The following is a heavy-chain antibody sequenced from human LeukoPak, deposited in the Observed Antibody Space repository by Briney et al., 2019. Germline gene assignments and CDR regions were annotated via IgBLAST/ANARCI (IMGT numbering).Heavy chain of an antibody. CDR1: GVTFSGAA. CDR2: IDKKDKGYATAT. J-gene: IGHJ5*02. CDR3: TRASGPYNWFDP. D-gene: IGHD5-12*01. Sequence: PGGSLRLSCAASGVTFSGAAVHRVRRSSGKGIEWVGQIDKKDKGYATATAYAASVKGRFTISRDDSINTAYLQMKSLKTEDTALYYCTRASGPYNWFDPWGQGTLVTVSS. V-gene: IGHV3-73*01.